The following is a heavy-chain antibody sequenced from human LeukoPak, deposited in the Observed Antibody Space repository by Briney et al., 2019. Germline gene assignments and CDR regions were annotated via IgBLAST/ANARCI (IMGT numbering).Heavy chain of an antibody. J-gene: IGHJ4*02. CDR2: IYTSGST. D-gene: IGHD3-22*01. CDR1: GGSISSGSYY. Sequence: PSETLSLTCTVSGGSISSGSYYWRWIRQPAGRGVEGIVRIYTSGSTNYNPSLKSRVTISVDTSKNQFSLKLSSLTAADTAVYYCTRLTPMIVVIDWGQGTLVTVSS. CDR3: TRLTPMIVVID. V-gene: IGHV4-61*02.